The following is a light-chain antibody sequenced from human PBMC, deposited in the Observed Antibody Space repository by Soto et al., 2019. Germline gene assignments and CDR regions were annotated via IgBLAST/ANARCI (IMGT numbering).Light chain of an antibody. Sequence: QSALTQPASVSGSPGQSITISCTGSNSDIGSYNFVSWYQQYPGKAPKLIIYEGSKRPSGVSLRFSGSKADNTASLTISGLLAGDEADYYCCSYAGDTTYVFGSGTKLTVL. CDR2: EGS. J-gene: IGLJ6*01. CDR3: CSYAGDTTYV. CDR1: NSDIGSYNF. V-gene: IGLV2-23*01.